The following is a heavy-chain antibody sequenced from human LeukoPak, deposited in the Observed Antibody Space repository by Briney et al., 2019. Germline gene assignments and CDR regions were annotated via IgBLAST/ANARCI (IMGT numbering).Heavy chain of an antibody. Sequence: SETLSLTCTVSGDSMRSYFWSWIRQPPGKGLEWIGYIYYSGAINYNPFLKSRVTISVDASKNQFSLNLNSVTAADTAVYYCARDAAAGYSLAYWGQGTLVTVSS. V-gene: IGHV4-59*12. CDR1: GDSMRSYF. D-gene: IGHD6-13*01. CDR3: ARDAAAGYSLAY. J-gene: IGHJ4*02. CDR2: IYYSGAI.